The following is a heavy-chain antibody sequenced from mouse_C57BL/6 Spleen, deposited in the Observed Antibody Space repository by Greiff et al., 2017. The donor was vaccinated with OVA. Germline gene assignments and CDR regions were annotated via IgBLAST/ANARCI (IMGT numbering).Heavy chain of an antibody. J-gene: IGHJ3*01. CDR2: IYPGDGDT. Sequence: VQLQESGPELVKPGASVKISCKASGYAFSSSWMNWVKQRPGTGLEWIGRIYPGDGDTNYNGKFKGKATLTADKSSSPAYMQLSSLTSEDSAVYCCARDYGSSYPAWFAYWGQGTLVTVSA. V-gene: IGHV1-82*01. D-gene: IGHD1-1*01. CDR1: GYAFSSSW. CDR3: ARDYGSSYPAWFAY.